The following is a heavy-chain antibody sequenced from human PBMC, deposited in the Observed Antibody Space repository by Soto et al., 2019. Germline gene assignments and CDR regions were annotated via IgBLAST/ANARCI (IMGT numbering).Heavy chain of an antibody. CDR3: ARTTYYDFPNWFDP. CDR1: GGSISSYY. J-gene: IGHJ5*02. V-gene: IGHV4-59*01. D-gene: IGHD3-3*01. CDR2: IYYSGST. Sequence: SETLSLTCTVSGGSISSYYWSWIRQPPGKGLEWIGYIYYSGSTNYNPSLKSRVTISVDTSKNQFSLKLSSVTAADTAVYYCARTTYYDFPNWFDPWGQGTLVT.